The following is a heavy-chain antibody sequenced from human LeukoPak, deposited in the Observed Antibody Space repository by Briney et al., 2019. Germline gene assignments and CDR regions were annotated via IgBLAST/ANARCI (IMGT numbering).Heavy chain of an antibody. J-gene: IGHJ4*02. D-gene: IGHD6-13*01. V-gene: IGHV4-59*08. CDR3: ARQDSSLYDY. CDR2: ISFSGST. CDR1: GDSISGYY. Sequence: SETLSLTCTVSGDSISGYYWSWIRQPPGKXLEWIGCISFSGSTXXXXSLKTRVTISVDTSKNQFSLRVNSVTAADTAVYYCARQDSSLYDYWGQGTLVSVSS.